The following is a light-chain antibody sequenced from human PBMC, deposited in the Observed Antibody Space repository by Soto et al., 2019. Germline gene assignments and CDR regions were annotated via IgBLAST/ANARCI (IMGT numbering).Light chain of an antibody. CDR3: QQHSNWPLT. CDR2: DAS. V-gene: IGKV3-11*01. CDR1: QTVRNN. J-gene: IGKJ4*01. Sequence: EIVLTQSPATLSLPPGERATLSCRASQTVRNNLAWYQQRPGQAPRLLIDDASSRATGIPARFSGSGSGTDFTITISSLESEDFAVYYCQQHSNWPLTFGGGTKVDIK.